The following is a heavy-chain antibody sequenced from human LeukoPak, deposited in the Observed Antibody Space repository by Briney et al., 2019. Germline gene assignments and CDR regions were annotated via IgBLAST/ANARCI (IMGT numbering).Heavy chain of an antibody. CDR2: IYTSGST. J-gene: IGHJ4*02. V-gene: IGHV4-4*08. D-gene: IGHD5-18*01. Sequence: SETLSLTCTVSGGSISSYYWSWIRQPPGKGLEWIGRIYTSGSTNYNPSLESRVTISVDTSKNHFSLKLSSVTAADTAVYYCARDRGIQLLDYWGQGTLVTVSS. CDR3: ARDRGIQLLDY. CDR1: GGSISSYY.